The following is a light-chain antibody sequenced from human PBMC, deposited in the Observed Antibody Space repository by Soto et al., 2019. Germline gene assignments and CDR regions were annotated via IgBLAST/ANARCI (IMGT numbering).Light chain of an antibody. CDR1: SSDLGGYNY. Sequence: QSALTQPASVSGSPGQSITISCTGTSSDLGGYNYVSWYQQHPGKAPKLIIYEVSNRPSGVSNRFSASKSGNTASLTISGLQAEDEADYYCFSYTSSGTRVFGGGIKLTVL. CDR2: EVS. CDR3: FSYTSSGTRV. J-gene: IGLJ3*02. V-gene: IGLV2-14*01.